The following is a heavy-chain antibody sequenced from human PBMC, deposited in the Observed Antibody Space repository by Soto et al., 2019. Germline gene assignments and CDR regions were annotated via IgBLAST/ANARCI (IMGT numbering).Heavy chain of an antibody. J-gene: IGHJ4*02. CDR1: GGTFSRYA. CDR2: IIPIFGTA. Sequence: QVQLVQSGAEVKKPGSSVKVSCKASGGTFSRYAISWVRQAPGQGLQWMGGIIPIFGTANYAQKFQDRVTITADEFTSTAYMELSSLRSEDTAVYYCARYREDIVVVPAADWGQGTLVTVSS. D-gene: IGHD2-2*01. CDR3: ARYREDIVVVPAAD. V-gene: IGHV1-69*01.